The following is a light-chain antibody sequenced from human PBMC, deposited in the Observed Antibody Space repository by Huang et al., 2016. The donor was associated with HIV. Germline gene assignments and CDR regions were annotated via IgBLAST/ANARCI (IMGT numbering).Light chain of an antibody. V-gene: IGKV3-15*01. CDR2: GAS. CDR3: QQYNNWPPWT. CDR1: QSVGAN. Sequence: EIVMTQSPVTLSVSPGERATLSCRASQSVGANLAWYQQKPGQAPRPLIYGASTRATGSPDRFSGSGSGTEFTLTISSLQSEDFAVYYCQQYNNWPPWTFGQG. J-gene: IGKJ1*01.